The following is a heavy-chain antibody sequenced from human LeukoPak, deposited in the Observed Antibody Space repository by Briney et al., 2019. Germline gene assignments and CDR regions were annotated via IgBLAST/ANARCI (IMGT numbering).Heavy chain of an antibody. J-gene: IGHJ4*02. CDR2: IYYSGST. CDR3: ARGRYLEWWD. D-gene: IGHD3-3*01. Sequence: SETLSLTCTVSGGSVSSSNYYWSWIRQPPGKGLEWIGYIYYSGSTNYNPSLKSRITISVDTSKNQFSLKLSSVTAADTAVYYCARGRYLEWWDWGQGTLVTVSS. V-gene: IGHV4-61*01. CDR1: GGSVSSSNYY.